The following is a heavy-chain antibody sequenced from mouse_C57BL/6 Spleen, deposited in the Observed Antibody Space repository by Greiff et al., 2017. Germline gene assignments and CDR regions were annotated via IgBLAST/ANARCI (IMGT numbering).Heavy chain of an antibody. V-gene: IGHV1-69*01. Sequence: QVQLQQPGAELVMPGASVKLSCKASGYTFTSSWMHWVKQRPGQGLAWIGELDPSDSYTNYNQKFKGKSTLTVDKSSSTAYMQLSSLTSEDSAVYYCARSPPYYGSSYYDYWGQGTTLTVSS. CDR1: GYTFTSSW. D-gene: IGHD1-1*01. CDR2: LDPSDSYT. J-gene: IGHJ2*01. CDR3: ARSPPYYGSSYYDY.